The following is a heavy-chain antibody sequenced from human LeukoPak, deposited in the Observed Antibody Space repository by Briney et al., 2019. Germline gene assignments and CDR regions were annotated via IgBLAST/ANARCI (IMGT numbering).Heavy chain of an antibody. V-gene: IGHV3-9*01. CDR3: AKDTGYDSSGSSAFDI. CDR1: GFTFDDYA. Sequence: GRSLRLSCAASGFTFDDYAMHWVRHAPGKGLEWVSGISWNSGSIGYADSVKGRFTISRDNAKNSLYLQMNSLRAEDTALYYCAKDTGYDSSGSSAFDIWGQGTMVTVSS. D-gene: IGHD3-22*01. J-gene: IGHJ3*02. CDR2: ISWNSGSI.